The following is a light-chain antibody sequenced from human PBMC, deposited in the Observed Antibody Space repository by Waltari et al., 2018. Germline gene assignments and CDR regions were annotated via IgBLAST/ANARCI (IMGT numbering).Light chain of an antibody. J-gene: IGLJ1*01. Sequence: QSALTQPASVPGSPGQSINISCTGTDSDVGAYNFVSWYRQHPGKAPHLIIYEVSERPPGISDRFSGSKSDNTASLTISGLQADDEAVYYCSSYTTSNAPGVFGTGTKVTVL. CDR1: DSDVGAYNF. CDR3: SSYTTSNAPGV. V-gene: IGLV2-14*01. CDR2: EVS.